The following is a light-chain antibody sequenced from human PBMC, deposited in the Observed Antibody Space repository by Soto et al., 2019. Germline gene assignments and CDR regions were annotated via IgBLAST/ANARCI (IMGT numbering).Light chain of an antibody. J-gene: IGKJ1*01. CDR2: GAS. V-gene: IGKV3-20*01. CDR3: QQYSNSPRT. Sequence: IVLTQSPCTLSLSPGERATLSCRASQSVSSNYLAWYQQKPGQSPRLLIYGASSRATGIPDRFSGSGSGTDFTLTISRLEPEDFAVYYCQQYSNSPRTFGQGTKVDIK. CDR1: QSVSSNY.